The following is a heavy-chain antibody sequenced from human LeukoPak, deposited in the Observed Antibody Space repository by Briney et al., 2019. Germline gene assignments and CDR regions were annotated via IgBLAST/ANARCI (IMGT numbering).Heavy chain of an antibody. D-gene: IGHD5-24*01. V-gene: IGHV1-2*02. CDR3: ARGGDGYNAFNWFDP. CDR1: GYTFTGYY. CDR2: INPNSGGT. Sequence: ASVEVSCKASGYTFTGYYMHWVRQAPGQGLEWMGWINPNSGGTNYAQKFQGRVTMTRDTSISTAYMELSRLRSDDTAVYYCARGGDGYNAFNWFDPWGQGTLDTVSS. J-gene: IGHJ5*02.